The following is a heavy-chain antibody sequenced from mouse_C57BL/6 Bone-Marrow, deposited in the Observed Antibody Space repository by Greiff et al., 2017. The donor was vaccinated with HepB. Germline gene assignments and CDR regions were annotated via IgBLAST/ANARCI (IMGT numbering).Heavy chain of an antibody. CDR1: GFTFSSYG. CDR3: ARHPPYYYGSSPWYFDV. D-gene: IGHD1-1*01. J-gene: IGHJ1*03. CDR2: ISSGGSYT. V-gene: IGHV5-6*01. Sequence: EVQLVESGGDLVKPGGSLKLSCAASGFTFSSYGMSWVRQTPDKRLEWVATISSGGSYTYYPDSVKGRFTISRDNAKNTLYLQMSSLKSEDTAMYYCARHPPYYYGSSPWYFDVWGTGTTVTVSS.